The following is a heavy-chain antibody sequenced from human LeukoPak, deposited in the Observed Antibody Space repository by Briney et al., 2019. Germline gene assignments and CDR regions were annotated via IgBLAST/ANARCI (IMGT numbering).Heavy chain of an antibody. D-gene: IGHD5/OR15-5a*01. CDR3: ARDVSVSGMDV. Sequence: GGSLRLSCAASGFTFTNYWMSGVRQAPGKGLEWVANIKPDGSEKYFVDSVKGRFTISRDNPKKSLYLQMNSLRAEDTASYYCARDVSVSGMDVWGQGTTVTVSS. CDR1: GFTFTNYW. V-gene: IGHV3-7*01. J-gene: IGHJ6*02. CDR2: IKPDGSEK.